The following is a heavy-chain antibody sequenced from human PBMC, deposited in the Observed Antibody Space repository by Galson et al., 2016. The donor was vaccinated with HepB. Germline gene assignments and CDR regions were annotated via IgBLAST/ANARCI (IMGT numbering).Heavy chain of an antibody. J-gene: IGHJ3*01. Sequence: SLRLSCATSEFTFNNAWMSWVRQAPGKGLEWVGRIKSKADGGATDYAAHLQGRFTISRDDSKNTLYLQMSSLKTEDTAVYYCPTAVAYGDFDNTFDLWGQGTMVTVSS. CDR3: PTAVAYGDFDNTFDL. CDR2: IKSKADGGAT. D-gene: IGHD4-17*01. V-gene: IGHV3-15*01. CDR1: EFTFNNAW.